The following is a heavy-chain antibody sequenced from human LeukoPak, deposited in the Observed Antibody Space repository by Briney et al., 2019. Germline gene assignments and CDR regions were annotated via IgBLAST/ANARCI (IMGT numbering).Heavy chain of an antibody. Sequence: SETLSLTCTVSGGSINSGRYYWSWIRQPAGRGLEWIGHISTSGRTSYSPSLKSRVTISVDTSKNQFSLKMSSVSAADTAVYYCARGLHGYTYGYVPWELYYYMDVWGKGTTVTISS. CDR1: GGSINSGRYY. J-gene: IGHJ6*03. V-gene: IGHV4-61*09. D-gene: IGHD5-18*01. CDR3: ARGLHGYTYGYVPWELYYYMDV. CDR2: ISTSGRT.